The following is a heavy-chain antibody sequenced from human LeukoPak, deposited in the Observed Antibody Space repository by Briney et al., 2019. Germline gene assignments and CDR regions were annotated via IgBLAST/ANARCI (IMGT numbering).Heavy chain of an antibody. CDR3: ARKGGFSSGYSEYFQH. J-gene: IGHJ1*01. CDR2: IIPIFGTA. CDR1: GGTFSSYA. Sequence: ASVKVSCKASGGTFSSYAISWVRQAPGQGLEWMGGIIPIFGTANYAQKFQGRVTITADKSTSTAYMELSSLRSEDTAVYYCARKGGFSSGYSEYFQHWGQGTLVTVSS. V-gene: IGHV1-69*06. D-gene: IGHD3-22*01.